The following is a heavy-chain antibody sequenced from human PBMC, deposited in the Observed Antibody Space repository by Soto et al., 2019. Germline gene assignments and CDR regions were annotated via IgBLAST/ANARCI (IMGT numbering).Heavy chain of an antibody. V-gene: IGHV3-23*01. D-gene: IGHD6-6*01. Sequence: PGGSLRLSCAASGFTFSCYAMSWVRQAPGKGLEWVSAISGSGGSTYYADSVKGRFTISRDNSKNTLYLQMNSLRAEDTAVYYYAKGGVASRPHYDYWGQGTLVTVSS. J-gene: IGHJ4*02. CDR1: GFTFSCYA. CDR3: AKGGVASRPHYDY. CDR2: ISGSGGST.